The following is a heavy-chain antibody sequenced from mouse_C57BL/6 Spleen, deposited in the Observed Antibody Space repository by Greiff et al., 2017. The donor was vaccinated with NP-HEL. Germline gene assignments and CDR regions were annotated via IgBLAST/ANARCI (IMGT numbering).Heavy chain of an antibody. Sequence: VQLKESGAELVKPGASVKLSCTASGFNIKDYYMHWVKQRTEQGLEWIGRIDPEDGETKYAPKFQGKATITADTSSNPAYLQLSSLTSEDTAVYYCASQFQTAQDYWGQGTTLTVSS. CDR3: ASQFQTAQDY. J-gene: IGHJ2*01. CDR1: GFNIKDYY. V-gene: IGHV14-2*01. CDR2: IDPEDGET. D-gene: IGHD3-2*02.